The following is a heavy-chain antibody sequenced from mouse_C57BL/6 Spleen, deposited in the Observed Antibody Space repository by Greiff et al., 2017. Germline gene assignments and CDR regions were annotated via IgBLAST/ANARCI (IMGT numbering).Heavy chain of an antibody. Sequence: EVMLVASEGGLVQPGSSMKLSCTASGFTFSDYYMAWVRQVPEKGLEWVANINYDGSSTYYLDSLKSRFIISRDNAKNILYLQMSSLKSEDTATYYCARDGGLRWYFDVWGTGTTVTVSS. V-gene: IGHV5-16*01. CDR2: INYDGSST. D-gene: IGHD2-4*01. CDR3: ARDGGLRWYFDV. CDR1: GFTFSDYY. J-gene: IGHJ1*03.